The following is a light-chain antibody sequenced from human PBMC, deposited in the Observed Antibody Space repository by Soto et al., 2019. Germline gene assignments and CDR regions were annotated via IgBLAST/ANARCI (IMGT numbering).Light chain of an antibody. Sequence: EIVLAQSPGTLSLSPGDSATLPCRASQTVISDYLAWYQQTPGQAPRLLIYGASSRATDTPDRFSGRGSGTDFSLTISRLEPGDFAVYYCQVYGNSMWTFGQGTKV. J-gene: IGKJ1*01. V-gene: IGKV3-20*01. CDR3: QVYGNSMWT. CDR1: QTVISDY. CDR2: GAS.